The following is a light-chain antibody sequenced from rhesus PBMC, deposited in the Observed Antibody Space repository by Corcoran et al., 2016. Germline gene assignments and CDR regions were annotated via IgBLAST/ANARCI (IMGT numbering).Light chain of an antibody. Sequence: DIVMTQTPLSLPITPGEPSSISCRSSQSLLHINGNTYLNWYLQKPGQSPQPLIFGGSNRASGVPDRFSGEGYRTDFTLEISKVGAKGVGVDYCVQAIAFPPTFGQGTKVEIK. V-gene: IGKV2-72*01. J-gene: IGKJ1*01. CDR3: VQAIAFPPT. CDR1: QSLLHINGNTY. CDR2: GGS.